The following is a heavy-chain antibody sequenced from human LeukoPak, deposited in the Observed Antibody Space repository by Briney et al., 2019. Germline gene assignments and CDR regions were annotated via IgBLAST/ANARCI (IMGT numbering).Heavy chain of an antibody. CDR2: ISSSSSYI. CDR1: GFTFSSYS. V-gene: IGHV3-21*01. CDR3: AKDQEIFGVVIIAPFDY. Sequence: GGSLRLSCAASGFTFSSYSMNWVRQAPGKGLEWVSSISSSSSYIYYADSVKGRFTISRDNSKNTLYLQMNSLRAEDTAVYYCAKDQEIFGVVIIAPFDYWGQGTLVTVSS. J-gene: IGHJ4*02. D-gene: IGHD3-3*01.